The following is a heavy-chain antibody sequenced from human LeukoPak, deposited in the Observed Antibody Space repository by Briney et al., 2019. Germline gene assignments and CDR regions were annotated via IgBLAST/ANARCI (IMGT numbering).Heavy chain of an antibody. V-gene: IGHV4-34*01. CDR3: ARDTQDYPPDY. CDR1: GGSFSGYY. D-gene: IGHD4-11*01. Sequence: SETLSLTCAVYGGSFSGYYWSWIRQAPGKGLAWIGEINHSGSTNYNPSLKSRVTISVDTSKNQFSLKLSSVTAADTAVYYCARDTQDYPPDYWGQGTLVTVSS. CDR2: INHSGST. J-gene: IGHJ4*02.